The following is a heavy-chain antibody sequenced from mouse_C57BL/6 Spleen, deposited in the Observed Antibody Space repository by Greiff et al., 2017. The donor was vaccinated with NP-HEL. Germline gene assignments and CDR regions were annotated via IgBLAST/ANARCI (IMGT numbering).Heavy chain of an antibody. J-gene: IGHJ1*03. CDR3: AMGDSNYPHWYFDV. CDR1: GYTFTSYW. Sequence: QVQLQQPGAELVKPGASVKVSCKASGYTFTSYWMHWVKQRPGQGLEWIGRIHPSDSETNYNQKFKGKATLTVDKSSSTAYMQLSSLTSEDSAVYYCAMGDSNYPHWYFDVWGTGTTVTVSS. D-gene: IGHD2-5*01. CDR2: IHPSDSET. V-gene: IGHV1-74*01.